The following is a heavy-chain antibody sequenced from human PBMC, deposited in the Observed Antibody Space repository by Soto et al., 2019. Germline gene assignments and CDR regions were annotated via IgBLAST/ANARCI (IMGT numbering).Heavy chain of an antibody. CDR3: VHHGGVPYYHDV. Sequence: SETLSLTCAASGGSLSSSNWWRWVRQPPGQTLEWLGELFYSGSTKYNPSLSSRVTISADQSNNVFSLRLTSVTAADTAMYYCVHHGGVPYYHDVWGQGVLVTVSS. V-gene: IGHV4-4*02. J-gene: IGHJ1*01. CDR2: LFYSGST. D-gene: IGHD1-26*01. CDR1: GGSLSSSNW.